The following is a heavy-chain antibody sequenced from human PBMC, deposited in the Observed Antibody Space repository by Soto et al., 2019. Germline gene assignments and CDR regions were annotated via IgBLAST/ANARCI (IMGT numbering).Heavy chain of an antibody. CDR3: GGSYSVPFYFDY. V-gene: IGHV4-59*01. D-gene: IGHD3-10*01. J-gene: IGHJ4*02. CDR2: IYYSGST. Sequence: PSETLSLTCTVSGGSISSYYWSWIRQPPGKGLEWIGYIYYSGSTNHNPSLKSRVTISVDTSKKQFSLKLSSVTAADTAVYYCGGSYSVPFYFDYWGQGTLVTVSS. CDR1: GGSISSYY.